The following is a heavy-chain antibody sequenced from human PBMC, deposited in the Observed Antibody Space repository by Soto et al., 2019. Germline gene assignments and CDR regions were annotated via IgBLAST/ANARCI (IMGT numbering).Heavy chain of an antibody. V-gene: IGHV4-31*03. CDR1: GGSISSGGYY. CDR2: ISYSGCT. J-gene: IGHJ5*02. Sequence: QVQLQESGPGLVKPSQTLSLTCTVSGGSISSGGYYWSWIRQHPGTGLEWIGYISYSGCTYYNPSLKCRVTISVDTYKDQFSLKLSSVTAADTAVYYCARGWDSHYDWFYPCGQGTLVTVAS. D-gene: IGHD4-4*01. CDR3: ARGWDSHYDWFYP.